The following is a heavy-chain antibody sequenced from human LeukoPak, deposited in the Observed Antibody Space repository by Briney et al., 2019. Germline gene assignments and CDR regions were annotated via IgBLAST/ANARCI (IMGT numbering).Heavy chain of an antibody. V-gene: IGHV1-18*01. D-gene: IGHD3-10*01. CDR2: ISAYNGNT. CDR1: GYTFTSYG. Sequence: GASVKVSCKASGYTFTSYGISWVRQAPGQGLEWMGWISAYNGNTNYAQKLQGRVTMTTDTSTSTAYMELRSLRSDDTAVYYCARDYGSGSYYFGYYYGMDVWGQGTTVTVSS. CDR3: ARDYGSGSYYFGYYYGMDV. J-gene: IGHJ6*02.